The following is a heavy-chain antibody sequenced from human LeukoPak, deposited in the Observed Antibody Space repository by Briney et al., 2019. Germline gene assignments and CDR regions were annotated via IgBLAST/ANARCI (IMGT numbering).Heavy chain of an antibody. V-gene: IGHV3-48*01. J-gene: IGHJ6*03. Sequence: GGSLRLSCAASGFTFSTYSMTWVRQAPGKGLEWVSYISSNSSTIFYADSVKGRFTISRDNVKNSLYVLMNSLRVEDTAVYYCARDGIMDVWGKGTTVTVSS. CDR3: ARDGIMDV. D-gene: IGHD1-14*01. CDR1: GFTFSTYS. CDR2: ISSNSSTI.